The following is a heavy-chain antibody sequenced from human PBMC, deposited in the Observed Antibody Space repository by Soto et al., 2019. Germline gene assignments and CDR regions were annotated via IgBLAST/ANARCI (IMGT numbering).Heavy chain of an antibody. J-gene: IGHJ4*02. CDR3: ARQIYDSDTGPNFQYYFDS. V-gene: IGHV5-10-1*03. CDR1: GYSFAGYW. D-gene: IGHD3-22*01. CDR2: IDPSDSQT. Sequence: EVRLEQSGAEVKKSGESLTISCKGSGYSFAGYWITWVRQKPGKGLEWMGRIDPSDSQTNYSPSFRGHVTISVTKSITTVFLQWSSLRASDTAMYYCARQIYDSDTGPNFQYYFDSWGQGTPVTVSS.